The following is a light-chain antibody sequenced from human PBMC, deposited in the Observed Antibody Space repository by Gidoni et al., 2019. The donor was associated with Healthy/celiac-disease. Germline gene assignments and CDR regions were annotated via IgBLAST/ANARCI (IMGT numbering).Light chain of an antibody. J-gene: IGKJ2*01. CDR2: LGS. CDR1: QSLLHSSGYNY. V-gene: IGKV2-28*01. Sequence: DIVMPQSPLSLPVTPGEPASISCRSSQSLLHSSGYNYVDWYLQKPGQSPQLLIYLGSNRASGVPDRFSASGSGTDFTLKISRVEAEDVGVYYCMQAIQTPLTFGQGTKLEIK. CDR3: MQAIQTPLT.